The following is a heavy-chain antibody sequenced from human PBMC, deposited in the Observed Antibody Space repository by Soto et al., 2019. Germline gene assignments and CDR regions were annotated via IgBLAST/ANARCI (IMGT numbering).Heavy chain of an antibody. D-gene: IGHD6-19*01. CDR1: GFTFSSYA. CDR3: AKDRGSSSGWFP. V-gene: IGHV3-23*01. J-gene: IGHJ5*02. Sequence: EVQLSESGGGLVQPGGSLRLSCAASGFTFSSYAMIWVRQAPGKGLEWVSAISGSGGITYYADSVKGRFTISRASSKNTLYLQVNSLRAEDTAVYFCAKDRGSSSGWFPWGQGTLVTVSS. CDR2: ISGSGGIT.